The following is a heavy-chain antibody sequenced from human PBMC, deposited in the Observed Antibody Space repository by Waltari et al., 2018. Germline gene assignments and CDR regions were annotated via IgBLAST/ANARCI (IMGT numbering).Heavy chain of an antibody. Sequence: QVQLQQWGAGLLKPSETLSLTCAVYGGSFSGYYWSWIRQPPGKGLEWIGEINHSGSSNVNPSLKSRVTLSGDKSKNQFSLKLSSVTAVDTAVYYCASNEQRLGGSYSDYWGQGTLVTVSS. CDR3: ASNEQRLGGSYSDY. V-gene: IGHV4-34*01. J-gene: IGHJ4*02. CDR1: GGSFSGYY. D-gene: IGHD1-26*01. CDR2: INHSGSS.